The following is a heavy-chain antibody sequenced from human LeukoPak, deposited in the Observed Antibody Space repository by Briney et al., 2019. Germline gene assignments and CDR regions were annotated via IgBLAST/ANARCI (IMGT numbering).Heavy chain of an antibody. CDR1: GGSISSSSYY. Sequence: SENLSLTCTVSGGSISSSSYYWGWIRQPPGKGLEWIGSIHYSGSTYYNPSLKSRVTISVDRSKNQFSLKLSSVTAADTAVYYCARDTGLSGSYRFDYWGQGTLVTVSS. D-gene: IGHD1-26*01. CDR2: IHYSGST. CDR3: ARDTGLSGSYRFDY. J-gene: IGHJ4*02. V-gene: IGHV4-39*07.